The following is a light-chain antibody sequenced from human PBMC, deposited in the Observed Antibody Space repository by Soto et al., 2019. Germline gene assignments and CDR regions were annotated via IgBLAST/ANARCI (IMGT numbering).Light chain of an antibody. J-gene: IGKJ1*01. V-gene: IGKV3-20*01. CDR3: QQYGSSPWT. CDR1: QSVSSSY. CDR2: GAS. Sequence: VVLTQCPGTLSLSQGERATLSCRASQSVSSSYLAWYQQKPGQAPRLLIYGASSRATGIPDRFSGSGSGTDFTLTISRLEPEDFAVYYCQQYGSSPWTFGQGTKVDIK.